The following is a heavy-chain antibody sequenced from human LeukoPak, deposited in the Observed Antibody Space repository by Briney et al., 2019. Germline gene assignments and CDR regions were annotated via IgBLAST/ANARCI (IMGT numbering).Heavy chain of an antibody. Sequence: PGGSLRLSCAASGFTFNTYAMPWVRQAPGKGLEWVAVVSYDGSNKYYADSVQGRFAVSRDNSKNTLFLHMNTLTTDDTAVYYCARDNNWGSTHYWGQGTLVTVSS. J-gene: IGHJ4*02. V-gene: IGHV3-30*09. CDR2: VSYDGSNK. CDR1: GFTFNTYA. D-gene: IGHD7-27*01. CDR3: ARDNNWGSTHY.